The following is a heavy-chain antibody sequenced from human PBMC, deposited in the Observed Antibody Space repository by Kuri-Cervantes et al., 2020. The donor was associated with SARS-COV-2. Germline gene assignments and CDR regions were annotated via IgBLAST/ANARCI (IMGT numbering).Heavy chain of an antibody. D-gene: IGHD2-2*01. V-gene: IGHV3-7*01. CDR3: ARDLCSSTSCYGGLDYFDY. J-gene: IGHJ4*02. CDR2: IKQDGSEK. CDR1: GFTFSSYW. Sequence: GESLKISCAASGFTFSSYWMSWVRQAPGKGLEWVANIKQDGSEKYYVDSVKGRFTISRDNAKNSLYLQMNSLRAEDTAVYYCARDLCSSTSCYGGLDYFDYWGQGTLVTVSS.